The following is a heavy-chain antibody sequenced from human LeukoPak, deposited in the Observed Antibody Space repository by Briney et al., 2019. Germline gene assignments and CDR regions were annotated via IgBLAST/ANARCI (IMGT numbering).Heavy chain of an antibody. CDR1: GFTFSSYS. V-gene: IGHV3-23*01. Sequence: GGSLRLSCAASGFTFSSYSMNWVRQAPGKGLEWVSTICGSCGNTHYADSVKGRFTISRDNSKNTLYLQMSSLRAEDTAIYYCTKDVGVVMFDYWGQGTLVTVSS. J-gene: IGHJ4*02. CDR3: TKDVGVVMFDY. D-gene: IGHD3-3*01. CDR2: ICGSCGNT.